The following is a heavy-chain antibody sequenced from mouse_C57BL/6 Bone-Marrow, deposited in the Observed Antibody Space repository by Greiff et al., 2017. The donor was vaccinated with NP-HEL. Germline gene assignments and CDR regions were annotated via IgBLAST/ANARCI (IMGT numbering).Heavy chain of an antibody. V-gene: IGHV1-9*01. J-gene: IGHJ4*01. CDR1: GYTFTGHW. Sequence: QVQLQQSGAELMKPGASVKLSCKATGYTFTGHWIEWVKQRPEHGLEWIGEISPGCGSTNYNEKFNGKATFTADKSSNTAYMQLSSLTSEDSAIFYCAGPVDYGVVDAKDDGERGTAVTVSS. CDR2: ISPGCGST. D-gene: IGHD2-4*01. CDR3: AGPVDYGVVDAKDD.